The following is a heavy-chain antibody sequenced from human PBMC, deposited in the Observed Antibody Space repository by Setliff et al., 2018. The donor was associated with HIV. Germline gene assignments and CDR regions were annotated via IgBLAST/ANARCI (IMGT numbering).Heavy chain of an antibody. D-gene: IGHD3-9*01. Sequence: ASVKVSCKASGYTFTTYAISWVRQAPGQGLEWMGWISTHNDDTDYAQKFQGRVTMTRDTSTSTVYMELRSLRSDDTAVYYCARLTGYPPATYWGQGTLVTVSS. V-gene: IGHV1-18*01. CDR1: GYTFTTYA. CDR2: ISTHNDDT. CDR3: ARLTGYPPATY. J-gene: IGHJ4*02.